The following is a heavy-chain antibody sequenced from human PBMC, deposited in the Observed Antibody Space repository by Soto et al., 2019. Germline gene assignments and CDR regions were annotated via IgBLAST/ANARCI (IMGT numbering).Heavy chain of an antibody. Sequence: EVQLMESGGGLVQPGGSLRLSCAASESSFSSYALNWVRQAPGKGLEWVSAISATGTTTYYADSVKGRFTISRDNSKRTLFLQMDSLSPEDAAVYYCATYSSPFDYWGQGTLVTVSS. CDR1: ESSFSSYA. D-gene: IGHD6-13*01. V-gene: IGHV3-23*01. CDR3: ATYSSPFDY. J-gene: IGHJ4*02. CDR2: ISATGTTT.